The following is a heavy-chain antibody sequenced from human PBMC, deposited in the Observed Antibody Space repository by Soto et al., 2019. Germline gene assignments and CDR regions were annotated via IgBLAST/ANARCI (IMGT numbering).Heavy chain of an antibody. V-gene: IGHV3-33*01. Sequence: QVQLVESGGGVVQPGTSLRLSCAASGFTFSRHGMHWVRQTPGKGLGWLAVILNDASGHWYADSVKGRFTISRDNFENTLYLQMNGRRLEDAAVYYRARDEDDPYSGFDYWGQGTVVTVSS. D-gene: IGHD5-18*01. CDR3: ARDEDDPYSGFDY. J-gene: IGHJ4*02. CDR1: GFTFSRHG. CDR2: ILNDASGH.